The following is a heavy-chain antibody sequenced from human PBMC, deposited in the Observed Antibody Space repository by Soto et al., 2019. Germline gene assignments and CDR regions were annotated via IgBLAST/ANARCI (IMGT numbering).Heavy chain of an antibody. V-gene: IGHV4-59*01. J-gene: IGHJ6*01. CDR3: ASGDQPRFQSRGGRRTSSSGTDV. CDR2: IYYSGST. Sequence: PPGKGPEWIGYIYYSGSTNYNPSLKSRVTISVDTSKNQFSLKLSSVTAADTAVYYCASGDQPRFQSRGGRRTSSSGTDVWGHGTTVTV. D-gene: IGHD2-15*01.